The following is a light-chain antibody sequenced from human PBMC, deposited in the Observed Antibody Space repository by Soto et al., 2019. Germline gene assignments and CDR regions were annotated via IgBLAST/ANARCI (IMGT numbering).Light chain of an antibody. CDR2: DDR. CDR1: NIGRKS. Sequence: SYELTQPPSVSVAPGQTARITCGGSNIGRKSVHWYQQKPGQAPVVVVYDDRDRPSGIPERFSGSNSGSPATLTISGTQATDEADYYCQAWDMNTAIFGGGTKVTVL. J-gene: IGLJ2*01. V-gene: IGLV3-21*02. CDR3: QAWDMNTAI.